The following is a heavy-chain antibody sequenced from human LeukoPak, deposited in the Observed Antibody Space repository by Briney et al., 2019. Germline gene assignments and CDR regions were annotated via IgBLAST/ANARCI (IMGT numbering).Heavy chain of an antibody. J-gene: IGHJ4*02. Sequence: GGSLRLSCAASGFRFSDYSMNWVRQAPGKGLEWISYIGISSVNTNYADSVKGRFTISGDKAKNSLYLQMNSLRVEDTAVYYCARDYKYAFDNWGQGTLVTVSS. CDR3: ARDYKYAFDN. CDR1: GFRFSDYS. CDR2: IGISSVNT. D-gene: IGHD5-24*01. V-gene: IGHV3-48*01.